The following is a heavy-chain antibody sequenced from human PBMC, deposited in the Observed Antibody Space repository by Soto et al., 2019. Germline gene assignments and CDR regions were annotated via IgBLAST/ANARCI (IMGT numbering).Heavy chain of an antibody. J-gene: IGHJ6*02. Sequence: EVQLLESGGGLVQPGGSLRLSCAASGFTFSSYAMSWVRQAPGKGLEWVSAISGSGGSTYYADSVKSRFTISRDNSKNTLYLQMNSLRAEDTAVYYCAKGGVVIIYGMDVWGQGTTVTVSS. CDR3: AKGGVVIIYGMDV. V-gene: IGHV3-23*01. D-gene: IGHD3-3*01. CDR1: GFTFSSYA. CDR2: ISGSGGST.